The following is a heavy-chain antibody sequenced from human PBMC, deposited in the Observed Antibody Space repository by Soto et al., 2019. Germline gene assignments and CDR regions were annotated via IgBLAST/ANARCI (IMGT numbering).Heavy chain of an antibody. CDR2: SRDKGNSYST. CDR1: GFSFSDYY. J-gene: IGHJ4*02. Sequence: EVHLVESGGGLVQPGGSLRLSCAGSGFSFSDYYIDWVRQAPGKGLEWVGRSRDKGNSYSTDYAAAVKGRFPVSRDTSKNSLYLQMNSLKADATALYYCARSIPGTTSFDSWGQGTLVTVSS. D-gene: IGHD1-7*01. CDR3: ARSIPGTTSFDS. V-gene: IGHV3-72*01.